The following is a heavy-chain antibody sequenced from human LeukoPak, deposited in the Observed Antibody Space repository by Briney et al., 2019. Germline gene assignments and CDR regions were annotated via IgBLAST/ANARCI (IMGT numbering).Heavy chain of an antibody. J-gene: IGHJ3*02. Sequence: SETLSLTCAVSGGSISSGGYSWSWIRQPPGKGLEWIGYIYYSGSTYYNPSLKSRVTISVDTSKNQFSLKLSSVTAADTAVYYCARAHGDYGGGYAFDIWGQGTMVTVSS. V-gene: IGHV4-30-2*05. CDR1: GGSISSGGYS. CDR2: IYYSGST. D-gene: IGHD4-17*01. CDR3: ARAHGDYGGGYAFDI.